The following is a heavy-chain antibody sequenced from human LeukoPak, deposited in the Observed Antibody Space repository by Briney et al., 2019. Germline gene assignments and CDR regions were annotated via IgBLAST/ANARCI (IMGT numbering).Heavy chain of an antibody. D-gene: IGHD4-17*01. V-gene: IGHV3-30-3*01. CDR3: ARDLHDYGEYYFDY. CDR1: GFTFSSYA. CDR2: ISYDGSNK. Sequence: PGGSLRLSCAASGFTFSSYAMHWVRQAPGKGLEWVAVISYDGSNKYYADSVKGRFTISRDNAKNSLYLQMNSLRAEDTAVYYCARDLHDYGEYYFDYWGQGTLVTVSS. J-gene: IGHJ4*02.